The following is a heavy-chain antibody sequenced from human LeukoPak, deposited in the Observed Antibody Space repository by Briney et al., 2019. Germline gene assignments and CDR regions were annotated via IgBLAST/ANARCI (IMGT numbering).Heavy chain of an antibody. CDR3: ARVVAVAGTGGVDY. CDR1: GLTFSSYS. V-gene: IGHV3-21*01. CDR2: ISSSSSYI. Sequence: GGSLRLSCAASGLTFSSYSMNWVRQAPGKGLEWVSSISSSSSYIYYADSVKGRFTISRDNAKNSLYLQMNSLRAEDTAVYYCARVVAVAGTGGVDYWGQGTLVTVSS. J-gene: IGHJ4*02. D-gene: IGHD6-19*01.